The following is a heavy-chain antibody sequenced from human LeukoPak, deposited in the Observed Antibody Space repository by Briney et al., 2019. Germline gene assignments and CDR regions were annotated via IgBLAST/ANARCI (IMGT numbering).Heavy chain of an antibody. D-gene: IGHD6-19*01. CDR1: GGTFSSYA. J-gene: IGHJ4*02. CDR3: ARGSRTGWYYFDY. Sequence: ASVKVSCKASGGTFSSYAFSWVRQAPGQGLEWMGGIIPIFGTADYAQKFQVRVTITADTSTSTAYMELSSLRSDDTAVYYCARGSRTGWYYFDYWGQGTLVTVSS. CDR2: IIPIFGTA. V-gene: IGHV1-69*06.